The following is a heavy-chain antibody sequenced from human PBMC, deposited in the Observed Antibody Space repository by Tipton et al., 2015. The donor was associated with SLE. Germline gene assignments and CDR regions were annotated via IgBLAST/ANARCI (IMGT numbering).Heavy chain of an antibody. J-gene: IGHJ5*02. V-gene: IGHV4-39*01. CDR2: IYYSGST. CDR3: ARLGSSNWFDP. CDR1: GGSISSSNHY. Sequence: TLSLTCTVSGGSISSSNHYWGWIRQPPGKGLEWIGTIYYSGSTYYNPSFKSRVTISVDTSKNQFSLKLSSVTAADTAVYYCARLGSSNWFDPWGQGTLVTVSS. D-gene: IGHD6-6*01.